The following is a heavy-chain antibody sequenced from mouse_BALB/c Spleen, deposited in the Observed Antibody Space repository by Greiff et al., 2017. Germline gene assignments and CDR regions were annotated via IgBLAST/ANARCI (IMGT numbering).Heavy chain of an antibody. V-gene: IGHV5-6-4*01. CDR2: ISSGGSYT. Sequence: EVQVVESGGGLVKPGGSLKLSCAASGFTFSSYTMSWVRQTPEKRLEWVATISSGGSYTYYPDSVKGRFTISRDNAKNTLYLQMSSLKSEDTAMYYCTRDRSPYAMDYWGQGTSVTVSS. CDR3: TRDRSPYAMDY. CDR1: GFTFSSYT. J-gene: IGHJ4*01.